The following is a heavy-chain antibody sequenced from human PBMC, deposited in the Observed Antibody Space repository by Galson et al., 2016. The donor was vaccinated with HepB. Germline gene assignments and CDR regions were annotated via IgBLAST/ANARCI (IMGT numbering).Heavy chain of an antibody. D-gene: IGHD3-16*01. V-gene: IGHV3-7*01. CDR3: AREGWGGFDD. Sequence: SLRLSCAASGFSFTNYWMSWLRQAPGKGLEWVANIKQDGSDKGYVDSVKGRFTISRDNAKKSLFLQMDSLRVEDTAVFYCAREGWGGFDDWGQGILVTVSS. CDR2: IKQDGSDK. J-gene: IGHJ4*02. CDR1: GFSFTNYW.